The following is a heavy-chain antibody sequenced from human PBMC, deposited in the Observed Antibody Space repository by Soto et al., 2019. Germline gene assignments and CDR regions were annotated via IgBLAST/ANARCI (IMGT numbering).Heavy chain of an antibody. J-gene: IGHJ5*02. CDR1: GDSTRSYY. V-gene: IGHV4-59*01. Sequence: WETRSDACTVCGDSTRSYYWTWIRHPTEKGLEWIGYIYYSGSTNYDPSLKSRVTISIDTSKNQFSLKLSSVTAADTAVYYCARGLSIRGVIITYSWFDPRGQRILVTVS. CDR3: ARGLSIRGVIITYSWFDP. D-gene: IGHD3-10*01. CDR2: IYYSGST.